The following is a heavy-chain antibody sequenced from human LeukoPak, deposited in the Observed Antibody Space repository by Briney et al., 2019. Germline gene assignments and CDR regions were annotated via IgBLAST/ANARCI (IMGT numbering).Heavy chain of an antibody. V-gene: IGHV3-7*01. CDR2: IKQDGSEK. J-gene: IGHJ4*02. CDR1: GGSISSSSYY. CDR3: ARDQRFAVPAAIPLDY. Sequence: PSETLSLTCTVSGGSISSSSYYWGWIRQPPGKGLEWVANIKQDGSEKYYVDSVKGRFTISRDNAKNSLYLRMNSLRAEDTAVYYCARDQRFAVPAAIPLDYWGQGTLVTVSS. D-gene: IGHD2-2*02.